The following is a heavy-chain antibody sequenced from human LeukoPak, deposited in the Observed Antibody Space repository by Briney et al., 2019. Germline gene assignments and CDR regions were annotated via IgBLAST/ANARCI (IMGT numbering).Heavy chain of an antibody. CDR3: VREAGYCAPVCVKTNWFDP. D-gene: IGHD2-15*01. Sequence: GGSLRLSCAASGFPLCGHAMSWVRQPPGKGLEWVAAISNGKTYYADSVRGRFAISRDDSTNTVYLHINSLRDEDTALYHCVREAGYCAPVCVKTNWFDPWGQGTLVTVSS. V-gene: IGHV3-23*01. J-gene: IGHJ5*02. CDR2: ISNGKT. CDR1: GFPLCGHA.